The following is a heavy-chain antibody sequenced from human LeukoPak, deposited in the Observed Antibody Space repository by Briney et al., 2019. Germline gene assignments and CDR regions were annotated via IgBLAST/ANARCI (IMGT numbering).Heavy chain of an antibody. CDR2: IIPIFGTA. J-gene: IGHJ5*02. CDR1: GGTFSSYA. CDR3: AREGRNWFDP. V-gene: IGHV1-69*05. Sequence: ASVKVSCXASGGTFSSYAISWVRQAPGQGLEWMGRIIPIFGTANYAQKFQGRVTITTDESTSTAYMELSSLRSEDTAVYYCAREGRNWFDPWGQGTLVTVSS.